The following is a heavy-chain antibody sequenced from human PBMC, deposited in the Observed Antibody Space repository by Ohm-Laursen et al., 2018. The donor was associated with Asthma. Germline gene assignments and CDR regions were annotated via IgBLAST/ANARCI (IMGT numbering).Heavy chain of an antibody. CDR1: GFTFSDYG. CDR3: ARRSKICYDTSHCFFDY. J-gene: IGHJ4*02. Sequence: SLRLSCAASGFTFSDYGMHWGRQAPGKGLEWVAIISSDGSNKFHAESVKGRITPSRDNSKNTLYLEMNSLRAEDTAVYYCARRSKICYDTSHCFFDYWGQGTLVTVSS. V-gene: IGHV3-30*03. D-gene: IGHD2-2*01. CDR2: ISSDGSNK.